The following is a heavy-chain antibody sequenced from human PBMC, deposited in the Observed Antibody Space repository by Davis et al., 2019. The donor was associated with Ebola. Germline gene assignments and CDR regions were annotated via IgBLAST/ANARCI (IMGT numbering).Heavy chain of an antibody. CDR3: ASSPRGVTNLYWYFDV. V-gene: IGHV4-34*01. J-gene: IGHJ2*01. Sequence: SETLSLTCAVYGASFSGYSWSWIRQPPGKGLEWIGEINHSGSTNYNPFLKSRVTISVDTSKNQFSLKLSSVTAADTAVYYCASSPRGVTNLYWYFDVWGRGTLVTVSS. D-gene: IGHD3-10*01. CDR1: GASFSGYS. CDR2: INHSGST.